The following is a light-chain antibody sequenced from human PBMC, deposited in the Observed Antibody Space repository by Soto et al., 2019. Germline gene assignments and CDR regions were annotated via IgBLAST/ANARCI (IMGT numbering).Light chain of an antibody. J-gene: IGKJ5*01. CDR2: DAS. Sequence: PVEKATLSCRASQSVSGSLGWYQQKPGQAPRLIIYDASVRATGIPARFSGSGSGTDFTLTISSLEPEDFAVYYCQQYGKLPITFGQGTRLEIK. V-gene: IGKV3-11*01. CDR3: QQYGKLPIT. CDR1: QSVSGS.